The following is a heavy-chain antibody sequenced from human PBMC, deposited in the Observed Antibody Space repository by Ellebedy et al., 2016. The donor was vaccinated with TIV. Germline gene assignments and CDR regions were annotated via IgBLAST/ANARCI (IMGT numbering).Heavy chain of an antibody. D-gene: IGHD3-10*01. Sequence: SETLSLXCTVSGDSIDRSYWSWIRQSPGKGLEWIGYIYYSGSTYYNPSLNSRVSISKDTAKNQFSLRLNSVTAADTAVYFCARGGRTWFAVWGQGTTVTVSS. V-gene: IGHV4-59*01. J-gene: IGHJ6*02. CDR3: ARGGRTWFAV. CDR1: GDSIDRSY. CDR2: IYYSGST.